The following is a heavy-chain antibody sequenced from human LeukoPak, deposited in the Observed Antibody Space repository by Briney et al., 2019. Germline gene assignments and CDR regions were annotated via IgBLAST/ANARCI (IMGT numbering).Heavy chain of an antibody. CDR3: ANSIAAAGGYYYGMDV. Sequence: GRSLRLSCAASGFTFDDYAMHWVRQAPGKGLEWVSGISWNSGSIGYADSVKGRFTISRDNDKNSLYLQMNSLRAEDTALYYCANSIAAAGGYYYGMDVWGQGTTVTVSS. J-gene: IGHJ6*02. CDR1: GFTFDDYA. CDR2: ISWNSGSI. V-gene: IGHV3-9*01. D-gene: IGHD6-13*01.